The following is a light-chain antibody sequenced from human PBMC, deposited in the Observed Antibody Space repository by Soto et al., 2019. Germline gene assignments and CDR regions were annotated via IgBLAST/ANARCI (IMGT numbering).Light chain of an antibody. CDR3: QRYGSSPLYA. CDR1: QTINTEF. Sequence: PGERATFSCRTSQTINTEFLAWYQQRPGLAPRLLIHGTSNRATGIPDRFSGSGSGTDFTLTISALGPEDFAVYYCQRYGSSPLYAFGQGTKLEI. J-gene: IGKJ2*01. CDR2: GTS. V-gene: IGKV3-20*01.